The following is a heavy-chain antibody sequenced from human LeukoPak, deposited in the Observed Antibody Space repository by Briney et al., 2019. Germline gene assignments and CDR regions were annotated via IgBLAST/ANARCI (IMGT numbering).Heavy chain of an antibody. J-gene: IGHJ6*03. D-gene: IGHD1-26*01. CDR3: ARELGWAPRSYYYYYMDV. Sequence: PSETLSLTCTVSGGSISSSSYYWGWIRQPPWKGLEWIGSIYYSGSTYYNPSLKSRVTISVDTSKNQFSLKLSSVTAADTAVYYCARELGWAPRSYYYYYMDVWGKGTTVTVSS. V-gene: IGHV4-39*07. CDR2: IYYSGST. CDR1: GGSISSSSYY.